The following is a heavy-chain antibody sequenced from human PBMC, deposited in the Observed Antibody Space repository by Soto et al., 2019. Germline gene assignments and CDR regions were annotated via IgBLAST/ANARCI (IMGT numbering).Heavy chain of an antibody. CDR1: GGSMISYY. J-gene: IGHJ6*02. D-gene: IGHD3-16*01. Sequence: PSETLSLTCTVSGGSMISYYWSWIRQPPGRGLEWIGFIYYAGSTKYNPSLNSRVTISVDTSKNQFSLTVTSVTAADTAVYYCTTQGFGVLHGLVDVWGQGTTVTVSS. CDR3: TTQGFGVLHGLVDV. V-gene: IGHV4-59*08. CDR2: IYYAGST.